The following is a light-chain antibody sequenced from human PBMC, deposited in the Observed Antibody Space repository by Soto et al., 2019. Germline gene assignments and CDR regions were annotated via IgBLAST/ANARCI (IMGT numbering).Light chain of an antibody. CDR3: QSYDSSLSFV. CDR2: EVS. CDR1: SSDIGGYNY. J-gene: IGLJ1*01. Sequence: QSALTQPPSASGSPGQSVAISCTGTSSDIGGYNYVSWYQQHPGKAPKLMIFEVSQRPSGVPDRFSGSKSGTSASLAITGLQAEDEADYYCQSYDSSLSFVFGTGTKLTVL. V-gene: IGLV2-8*01.